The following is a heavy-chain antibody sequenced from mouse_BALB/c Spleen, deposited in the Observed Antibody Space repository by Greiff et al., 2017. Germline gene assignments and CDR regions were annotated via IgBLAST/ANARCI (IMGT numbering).Heavy chain of an antibody. V-gene: IGHV5-6-2*01. J-gene: IGHJ2*01. CDR3: ARNWDGYFDY. CDR1: GFTFSSYY. D-gene: IGHD4-1*01. CDR2: INSNGGST. Sequence: EVKLMESGGGLVKLGGSLKLSCAASGFTFSSYYMSWVRQTPEKRLELVAAINSNGGSTYYPDTVKGRFTISRDNAKNTLYLQMSSLKSEDTALYYCARNWDGYFDYWGQGTTLTVSS.